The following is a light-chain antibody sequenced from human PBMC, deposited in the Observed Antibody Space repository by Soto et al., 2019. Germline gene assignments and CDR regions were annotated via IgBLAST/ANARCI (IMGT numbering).Light chain of an antibody. V-gene: IGLV2-11*01. Sequence: QSALTQPRSVSGSPGQSVTISCTGTSSDVGGYNYVSWYQQHPGKAPKLMIYDVSKRPSGVPDRFSGSKSGNTASLTISGLQAEDEADYYCCSYAGSSWVFGGGTKLTV. CDR2: DVS. J-gene: IGLJ2*01. CDR1: SSDVGGYNY. CDR3: CSYAGSSWV.